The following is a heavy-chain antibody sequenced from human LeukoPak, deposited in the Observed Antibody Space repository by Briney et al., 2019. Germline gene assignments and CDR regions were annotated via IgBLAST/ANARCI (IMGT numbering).Heavy chain of an antibody. D-gene: IGHD6-13*01. V-gene: IGHV4-59*01. CDR2: LYYSGST. CDR3: ARHGVAAAFDAWYFDL. J-gene: IGHJ2*01. Sequence: SETRSLTCTVSGDSIRSYYWSWIRQPPGKGLEWIGYLYYSGSTNYNPSLKSRVTISVDTSKNQFSLKLSSVTAADTAVYYCARHGVAAAFDAWYFDLWGRGTLVTVSS. CDR1: GDSIRSYY.